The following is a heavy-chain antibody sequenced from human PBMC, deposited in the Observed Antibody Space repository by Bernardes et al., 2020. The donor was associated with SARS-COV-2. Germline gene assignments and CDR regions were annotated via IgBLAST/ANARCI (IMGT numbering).Heavy chain of an antibody. CDR2: IYYSGST. V-gene: IGHV4-39*01. Sequence: SETLSLTCTVSGGSISSSSYYWGWIRQPPGKGLEWIGSIYYSGSTYYNPSLKSRVTISVDTSKNQFSLKLSSVTAADTAVYYCARIGVYSGYAMDYWGQGTLVTVSS. CDR1: GGSISSSSYY. CDR3: ARIGVYSGYAMDY. D-gene: IGHD5-12*01. J-gene: IGHJ4*02.